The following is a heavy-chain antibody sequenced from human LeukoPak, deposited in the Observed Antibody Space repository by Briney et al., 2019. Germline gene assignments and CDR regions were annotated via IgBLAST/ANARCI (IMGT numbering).Heavy chain of an antibody. V-gene: IGHV3-30*02. CDR1: GFTFSSYG. J-gene: IGHJ6*03. Sequence: GGSLRLSCAASGFTFSSYGMYWVRQAPGKGLEWVAFIRYDGSNKYYADSVKGRFTISRDNSKNTLYLQMNSLRAEDTAVYYCAKSSFYCSSTSCYGPDYYYYYMDVWGKGTTVTVSS. D-gene: IGHD2-2*01. CDR2: IRYDGSNK. CDR3: AKSSFYCSSTSCYGPDYYYYYMDV.